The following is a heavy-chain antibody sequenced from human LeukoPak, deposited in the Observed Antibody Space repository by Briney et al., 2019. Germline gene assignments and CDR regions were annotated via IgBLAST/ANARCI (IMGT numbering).Heavy chain of an antibody. CDR3: ARSPHYYYMDV. CDR2: INHSGST. V-gene: IGHV4-34*01. CDR1: GGSFSGYY. Sequence: SETLSLTCAVYGGSFSGYYWSWIRQPPGKGLEWIGEINHSGSTNYNPSLKSRVTISVDTSKNQFSLKLSSVTAADTAVYYCARSPHYYYMDVWGKGTTVTVSS. J-gene: IGHJ6*03.